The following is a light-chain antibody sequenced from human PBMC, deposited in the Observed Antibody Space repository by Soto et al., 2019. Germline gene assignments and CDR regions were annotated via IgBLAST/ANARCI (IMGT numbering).Light chain of an antibody. CDR2: NAS. Sequence: DIRMTQSPSTLSASTGDRVTITCRASQSISSSLVWYQQKPGKAPNLLIYNASTLESGVPLRFSGSGSGTEFTLTISSLQPEDFATYYCQQYNSYPMTFGHGTKVDIK. CDR3: QQYNSYPMT. CDR1: QSISSS. V-gene: IGKV1-5*01. J-gene: IGKJ3*01.